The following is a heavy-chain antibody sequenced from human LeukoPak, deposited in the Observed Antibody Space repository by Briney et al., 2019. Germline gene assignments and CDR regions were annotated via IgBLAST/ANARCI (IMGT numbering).Heavy chain of an antibody. D-gene: IGHD4-11*01. CDR3: AKSHQLTTTYFDY. CDR2: ISGSGGST. J-gene: IGHJ4*02. Sequence: GGSLRLSCAASGFTFSNDAMHWVRQAPGKGLEWVSAISGSGGSTYYADSVKGRFTISRDNSKNTLYLQMNSLRAEDTAVYYCAKSHQLTTTYFDYWGQGTLVTVSS. V-gene: IGHV3-23*01. CDR1: GFTFSNDA.